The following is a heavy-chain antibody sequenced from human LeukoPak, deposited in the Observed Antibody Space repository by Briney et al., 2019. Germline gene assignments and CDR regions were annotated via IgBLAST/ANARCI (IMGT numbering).Heavy chain of an antibody. CDR3: ARARGPSRVRQEFDY. CDR1: GFTFSSYD. V-gene: IGHV3-13*01. J-gene: IGHJ4*02. CDR2: IGTAGDT. Sequence: GGSLRLSCAASGFTFSSYDMHWVRQATGKGLEWVSAIGTAGDTYYPGSVKGRFTISRENAKNSLYLQMNSLRAGDTAVYYCARARGPSRVRQEFDYWDQGTLVTVSS.